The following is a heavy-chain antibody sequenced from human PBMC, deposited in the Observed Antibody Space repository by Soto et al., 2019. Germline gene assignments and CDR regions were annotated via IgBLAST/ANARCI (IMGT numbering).Heavy chain of an antibody. Sequence: SETLSLTCTVSGDSIISSNYYWAWIRQSPGKRLEWIGNMYYSGSTYYNLPLKSRVTMSVDTSKNQFSLKISSVTAADTSVYYCARIVVIPAAPDYYNYYGVGVWGQGTTVTVS. CDR1: GDSIISSNYY. D-gene: IGHD2-2*01. CDR3: ARIVVIPAAPDYYNYYGVGV. J-gene: IGHJ6*02. V-gene: IGHV4-39*01. CDR2: MYYSGST.